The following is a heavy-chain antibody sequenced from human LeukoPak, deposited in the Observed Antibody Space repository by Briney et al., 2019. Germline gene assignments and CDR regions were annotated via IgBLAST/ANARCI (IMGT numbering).Heavy chain of an antibody. CDR3: ARATWEQQRTSSWFDP. CDR1: GGSISSYY. V-gene: IGHV4-4*07. D-gene: IGHD6-13*01. Sequence: SETLSLTCTVSGGSISSYYWSWIRQPAGKGLEWIGCIYTSGSTNYNPSLKSRVTMSVDTSKNQFSLKLSSVTAADTAVYYCARATWEQQRTSSWFDPWGQGTLVTVSS. CDR2: IYTSGST. J-gene: IGHJ5*02.